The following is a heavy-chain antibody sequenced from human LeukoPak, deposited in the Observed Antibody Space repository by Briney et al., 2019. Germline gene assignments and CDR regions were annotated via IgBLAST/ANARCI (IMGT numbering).Heavy chain of an antibody. CDR2: IYYSGST. D-gene: IGHD3-9*01. Sequence: SETLSLTCTVSGGSINSGGYYWSWIRQHPGKGLEWIGYIYYSGSTYYNPSLKSRVTISVDTSKNQFSLKLSSVTAADTAVYYCAKTYYDILTGYRPFDYWGQGTLVTVSS. CDR1: GGSINSGGYY. V-gene: IGHV4-31*03. CDR3: AKTYYDILTGYRPFDY. J-gene: IGHJ4*02.